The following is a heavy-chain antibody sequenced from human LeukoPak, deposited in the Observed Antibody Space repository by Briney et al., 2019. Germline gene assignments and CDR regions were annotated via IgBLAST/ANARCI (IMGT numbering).Heavy chain of an antibody. V-gene: IGHV3-21*01. CDR1: GFSFSAYT. CDR2: ISSSTSYI. CDR3: ARKVDSYYMDV. Sequence: GGSLRLSCAASGFSFSAYTMNWVRQAPGKGLEWVSSISSSTSYIYYTDSVKGRFTTSRDNANNSLYLQMNSLRAEDTAVYYCARKVDSYYMDVWGKGTTVTVSS. J-gene: IGHJ6*03. D-gene: IGHD2-21*01.